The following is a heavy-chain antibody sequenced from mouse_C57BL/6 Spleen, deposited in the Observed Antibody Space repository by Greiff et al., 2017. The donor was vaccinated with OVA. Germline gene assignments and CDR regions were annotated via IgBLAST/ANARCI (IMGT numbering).Heavy chain of an antibody. CDR1: GYTFTSYW. V-gene: IGHV1-64*01. D-gene: IGHD1-1*01. CDR3: ARWGLLTGAY. J-gene: IGHJ3*01. CDR2: IHPNSGST. Sequence: QVQLKQPGAELVKPGASVKLSCKASGYTFTSYWMHWVKQRPGQGLEWIGMIHPNSGSTNYNEKFKSKATLTVDKSSSTAYMQLSSLTSEDSAVYYCARWGLLTGAYWGQGTLVTVSA.